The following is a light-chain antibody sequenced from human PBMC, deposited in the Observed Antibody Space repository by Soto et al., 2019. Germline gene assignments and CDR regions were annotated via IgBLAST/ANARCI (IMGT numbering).Light chain of an antibody. Sequence: QSALTQPASVSGSPGQSITISCTGTSSDVGNYNYVSWYQQHPGKAPKLMIYEVNNRPSGVSHRFSGSKSGNTASLTISGLHAEDEADYYCISYTNSNTGVFGTGTKLTVL. J-gene: IGLJ3*02. CDR3: ISYTNSNTGV. CDR2: EVN. V-gene: IGLV2-14*01. CDR1: SSDVGNYNY.